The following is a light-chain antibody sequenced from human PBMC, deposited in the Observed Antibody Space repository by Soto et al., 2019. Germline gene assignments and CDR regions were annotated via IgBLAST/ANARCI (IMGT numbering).Light chain of an antibody. Sequence: NFMLTQPHSVSESPGKTVTISCTRSSGSIASNYVQWYQQRPGSSPTTVIYEDNQRPSGVPDRFSGSIDSSSNSASLTISGLKTGDEADYYCQSYDSSNHEVFGTGTKLTVL. V-gene: IGLV6-57*01. J-gene: IGLJ1*01. CDR2: EDN. CDR1: SGSIASNY. CDR3: QSYDSSNHEV.